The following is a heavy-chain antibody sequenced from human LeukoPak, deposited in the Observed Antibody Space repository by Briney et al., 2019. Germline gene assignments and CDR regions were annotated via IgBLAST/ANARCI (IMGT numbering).Heavy chain of an antibody. CDR3: ARAAYSGSSKGAFDI. Sequence: SETLSLTCTVSGGSISRYYWSWIRQPPGKGLEWIGYIYYSGSTYYNPSLKSRVTISVDTSKNQFSLKLSSVTAADTAVYYCARAAYSGSSKGAFDIWGQGTMVTVSS. CDR2: IYYSGST. V-gene: IGHV4-59*08. CDR1: GGSISRYY. J-gene: IGHJ3*02. D-gene: IGHD1-26*01.